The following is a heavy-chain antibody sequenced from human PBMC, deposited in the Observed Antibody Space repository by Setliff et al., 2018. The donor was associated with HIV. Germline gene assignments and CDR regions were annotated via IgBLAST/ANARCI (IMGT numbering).Heavy chain of an antibody. Sequence: GGSLRLSCVASGFTFSTHSMSWVRQAPGKGLEWISYISFSSSVIYYADSVKGRFTISRDNAKNSLYLQMNSLRAEDTAVYYCARDFWGGSYSSDHWGQGTLVTVSS. CDR2: ISFSSSVI. V-gene: IGHV3-48*01. J-gene: IGHJ4*02. CDR3: ARDFWGGSYSSDH. D-gene: IGHD1-26*01. CDR1: GFTFSTHS.